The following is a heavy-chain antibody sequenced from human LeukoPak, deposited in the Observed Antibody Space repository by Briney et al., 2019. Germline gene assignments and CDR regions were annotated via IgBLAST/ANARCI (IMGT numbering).Heavy chain of an antibody. CDR1: GYTFTGYY. J-gene: IGHJ4*02. CDR2: INPNSGGT. Sequence: ASVKVSCKASGYTFTGYYMHWVRQAPGQGLEWMGWINPNSGGTNYAEKFQGRVTMIRDTSISTAYMELSRLRSDDTAVYYCARDRSYDFWSGYFDYWGQGTLVTVSS. CDR3: ARDRSYDFWSGYFDY. D-gene: IGHD3-3*01. V-gene: IGHV1-2*02.